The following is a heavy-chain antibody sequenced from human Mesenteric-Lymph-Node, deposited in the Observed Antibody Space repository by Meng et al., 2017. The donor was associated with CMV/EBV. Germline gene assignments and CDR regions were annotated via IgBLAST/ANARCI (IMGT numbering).Heavy chain of an antibody. CDR2: IWHDGSHE. J-gene: IGHJ5*01. V-gene: IGHV3-33*03. CDR1: AFSFSRHA. CDR3: ATDPHDFWSGKNWFDS. Sequence: GESLKISCAASAFSFSRHAMHWVRQAPGKGLEWVAVIWHDGSHEYYADSVKGRFTITRDNSRNTVYVQMDSLRPEDTALYHCATDPHDFWSGKNWFDSRGQGTLVTVSS. D-gene: IGHD3-3*01.